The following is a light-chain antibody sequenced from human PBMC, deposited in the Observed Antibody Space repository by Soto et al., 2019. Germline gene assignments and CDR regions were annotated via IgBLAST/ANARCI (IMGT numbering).Light chain of an antibody. CDR3: QSYDSSLRDYG. J-gene: IGLJ1*01. CDR1: SSNIGAGSD. V-gene: IGLV1-40*01. CDR2: VND. Sequence: QSVLTQPPSVSGAPGQRVTISCTGSSSNIGAGSDVHWYQQLPGTAPKLLIYVNDKRPSGVPDRFSGYKSGTSASLAITGLQAEDEADYYCQSYDSSLRDYGFGTGTKLTVL.